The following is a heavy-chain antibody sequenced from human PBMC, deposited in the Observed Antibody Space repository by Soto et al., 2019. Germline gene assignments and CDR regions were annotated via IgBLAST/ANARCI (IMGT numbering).Heavy chain of an antibody. J-gene: IGHJ4*02. Sequence: QVQLVESGGGVVQPGRSLRLSCAASGFTFSSYGMHWVRQAPGKGLEWVAGIWYDGSNKYYADSVKGRFTISRDNSKNTLYLQMNSLRAEDTAVYYCARDLSGDLDYWGQGTLVTVSS. CDR2: IWYDGSNK. CDR1: GFTFSSYG. CDR3: ARDLSGDLDY. V-gene: IGHV3-33*01.